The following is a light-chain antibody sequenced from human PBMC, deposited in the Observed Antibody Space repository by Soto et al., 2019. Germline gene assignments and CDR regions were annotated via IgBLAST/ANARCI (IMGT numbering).Light chain of an antibody. CDR3: QQYTYWSLT. CDR1: QSVTRNY. Sequence: EVVRTQTPPTLSVSPGKRTTLSCRPTQSVTRNYLAWYQQKPGQAPRLLIYGISTRATDDPDRFSRTGSATDFSLPFSRLEPEDVAVDYCQQYTYWSLTFGRGTTV. J-gene: IGKJ1*01. CDR2: GIS. V-gene: IGKV3-20*01.